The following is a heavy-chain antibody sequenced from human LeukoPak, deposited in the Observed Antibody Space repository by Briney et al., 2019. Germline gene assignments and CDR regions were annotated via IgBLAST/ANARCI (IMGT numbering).Heavy chain of an antibody. CDR2: IYYSGST. J-gene: IGHJ6*03. D-gene: IGHD3-3*02. V-gene: IGHV4-61*05. CDR3: ARGALSASPLGYYYYMDV. CDR1: GGSISSSSYY. Sequence: SETLSLTCTVSGGSISSSSYYWGWIRQPPGKGLEWIGHIYYSGSTNYNPSLKSRVTISVDTSKNQFSLRLSFVTAADTAVYYCARGALSASPLGYYYYMDVWGKGTTVTVSS.